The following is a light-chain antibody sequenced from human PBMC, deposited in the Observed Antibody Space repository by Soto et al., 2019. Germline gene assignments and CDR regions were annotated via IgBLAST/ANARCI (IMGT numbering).Light chain of an antibody. J-gene: IGKJ2*01. Sequence: EVVLTQSPNTLSLSPGERATLSCWASQSLRSSYLAWYQRKPGQAPRLLMFGASRRATGIPDRFNGSGSGTGFILTISRLEPEDVAVYYCQQHGTSPYTFGQGTKVDIK. CDR2: GAS. CDR1: QSLRSSY. V-gene: IGKV3-20*01. CDR3: QQHGTSPYT.